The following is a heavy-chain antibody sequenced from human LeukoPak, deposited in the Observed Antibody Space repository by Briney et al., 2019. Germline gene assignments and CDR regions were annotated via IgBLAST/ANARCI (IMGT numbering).Heavy chain of an antibody. Sequence: PGGSLRLSCAASGFTFSSYAMHWVRQAPGKGLEYVSAISSNGGSTYYANSVKGRFTISRDNSKNTLYLQMGSLRAEDMAVYYCARDRYSSPSNWFDPWSQGTLVTVSS. CDR3: ARDRYSSPSNWFDP. D-gene: IGHD6-13*01. V-gene: IGHV3-64*01. CDR2: ISSNGGST. J-gene: IGHJ5*02. CDR1: GFTFSSYA.